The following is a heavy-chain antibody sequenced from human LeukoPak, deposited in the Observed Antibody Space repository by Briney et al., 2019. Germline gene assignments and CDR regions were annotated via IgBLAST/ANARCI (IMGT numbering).Heavy chain of an antibody. CDR1: GYTFTSYG. V-gene: IGHV1-18*01. Sequence: GASVKVSCKASGYTFTSYGISWLRQAPGQGLEWMGWISAYNGNTNYAQKLQGRVTMTTGTSTSTAYMELRSLRSDDTAVYYCARDRGFWSGYDLDYWGQGTLVTVSS. CDR2: ISAYNGNT. CDR3: ARDRGFWSGYDLDY. J-gene: IGHJ4*02. D-gene: IGHD3-3*01.